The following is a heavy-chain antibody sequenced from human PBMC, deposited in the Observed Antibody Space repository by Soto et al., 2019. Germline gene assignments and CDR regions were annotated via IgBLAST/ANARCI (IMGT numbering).Heavy chain of an antibody. CDR1: GFTVSSNY. J-gene: IGHJ6*02. Sequence: PGGSLRLSCAASGFTVSSNYMSWVRQAPGKGLEWVSVFYSGGSTYYADSVKGRFTISRDNSKNTLYLQMNSLRAEDTAVYYCARGSSNYYYYGMDVWGQGTTVTVSS. CDR3: ARGSSNYYYYGMDV. CDR2: FYSGGST. V-gene: IGHV3-53*01.